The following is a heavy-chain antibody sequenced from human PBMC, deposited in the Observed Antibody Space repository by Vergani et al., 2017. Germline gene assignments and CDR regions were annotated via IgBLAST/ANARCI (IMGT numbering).Heavy chain of an antibody. Sequence: QVQLQESGPGLVKPSETLSLTCTVSGGSISSHYWSWIRQPPGKGLEWIGYIYYSGSTNYNPSLKSRVTISVDTSKNQFSLKLSSVTAADTAVYYCARWTIMITCGGVIVPYGMDVWGQGTTVTVSS. CDR2: IYYSGST. CDR1: GGSISSHY. D-gene: IGHD3-16*02. V-gene: IGHV4-59*11. CDR3: ARWTIMITCGGVIVPYGMDV. J-gene: IGHJ6*02.